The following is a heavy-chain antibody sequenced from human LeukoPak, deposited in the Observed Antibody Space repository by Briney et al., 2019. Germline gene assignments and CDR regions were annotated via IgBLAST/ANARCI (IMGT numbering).Heavy chain of an antibody. J-gene: IGHJ4*02. D-gene: IGHD3-22*01. V-gene: IGHV3-30*18. CDR3: AKVRWPITMIVVVLDY. CDR1: GFTFSSYG. CDR2: ISYDGSNK. Sequence: GGSLRLSCAAPGFTFSSYGMHWVRQAPGKGLEWVAVISYDGSNKYYADSVKGRFTISRDNSKNTLYLQMNSLRAEDTAVYYCAKVRWPITMIVVVLDYWGQGTLVTVSS.